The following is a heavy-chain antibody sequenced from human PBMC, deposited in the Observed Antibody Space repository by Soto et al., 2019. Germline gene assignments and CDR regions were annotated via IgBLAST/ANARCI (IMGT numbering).Heavy chain of an antibody. V-gene: IGHV1-69*01. CDR3: ARPYGSGSYFLSYGMDV. CDR2: IIPIFGTA. Sequence: QVQLVQSGAEVKKPGSSAKVSCKASGGTFSSYAISWVRQAPGQGLEWMGGIIPIFGTANYAQKFQGRVTITADESTSTAYMELSSLRSEDTAVYYCARPYGSGSYFLSYGMDVWGQGTTVTVSS. CDR1: GGTFSSYA. J-gene: IGHJ6*02. D-gene: IGHD3-10*01.